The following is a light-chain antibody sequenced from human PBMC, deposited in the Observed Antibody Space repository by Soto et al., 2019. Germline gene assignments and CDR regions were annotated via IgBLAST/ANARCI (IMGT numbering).Light chain of an antibody. Sequence: EIVMTQSPATLSVSPGERATLSCRASQSVSSNLAWYQQKPGQAPRLLIYGESTRATGIPARFSGSGSGTEFTLNISRLQSEDFAVYYCQQSNNWPPLTFGGGTKVEIK. V-gene: IGKV3-15*01. CDR3: QQSNNWPPLT. J-gene: IGKJ4*01. CDR2: GES. CDR1: QSVSSN.